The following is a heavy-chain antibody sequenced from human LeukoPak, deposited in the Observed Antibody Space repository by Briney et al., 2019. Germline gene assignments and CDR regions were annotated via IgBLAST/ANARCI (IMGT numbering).Heavy chain of an antibody. CDR3: ARVGRAGDLAFDI. V-gene: IGHV3-7*01. CDR1: GFTFSSYW. D-gene: IGHD3-10*01. J-gene: IGHJ3*02. Sequence: GGSLRLSCAASGFTFSSYWMSWVRQAPGKGLEWVANIKQDGSEKYYVDSVKGRLTISRDNAKNSLYLQMNSLRAEDTAVYYCARVGRAGDLAFDIWGQGTMVTVSS. CDR2: IKQDGSEK.